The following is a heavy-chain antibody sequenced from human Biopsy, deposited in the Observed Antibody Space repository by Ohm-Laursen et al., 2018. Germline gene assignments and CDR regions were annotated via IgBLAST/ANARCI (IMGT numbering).Heavy chain of an antibody. J-gene: IGHJ6*02. CDR3: AKDKGTFNFYYYGMDV. CDR2: ISYDGSKT. V-gene: IGHV3-30*18. Sequence: SLRLSCTALGFTFSNSGMHWVRQAPGKGLEWVAAISYDGSKTDYGDSVKGRLNISRDNSKNTLDLQMSSLRVEDTAVYFCAKDKGTFNFYYYGMDVWGQGTTVTV. D-gene: IGHD2/OR15-2a*01. CDR1: GFTFSNSG.